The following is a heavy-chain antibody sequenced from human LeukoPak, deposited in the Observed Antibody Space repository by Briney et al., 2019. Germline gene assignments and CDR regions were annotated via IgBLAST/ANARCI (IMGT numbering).Heavy chain of an antibody. CDR3: ARASELTRSSWYVPPFDS. J-gene: IGHJ4*02. CDR1: GGTFSDCI. CDR2: IIPTLSSA. V-gene: IGHV1-69*08. D-gene: IGHD6-13*01. Sequence: SVKVSCKASGGTFSDCIVSWVRQAPGQGLEWMGRIIPTLSSANYAQKFQGRVTFTADKSTSTVYMELSSLRSEDTAVYYCARASELTRSSWYVPPFDSWGQGTLVTVSS.